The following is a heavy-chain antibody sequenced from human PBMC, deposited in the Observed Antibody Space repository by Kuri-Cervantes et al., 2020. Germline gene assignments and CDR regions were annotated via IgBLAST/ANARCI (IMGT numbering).Heavy chain of an antibody. D-gene: IGHD3-22*01. Sequence: ASVKVSCKASGYTFTSYAMHWVRQAPGQRLEWMGWSNAGNGNTKYSQEFQGRVTITRDTSASTAYMELSSLRSDDTAVYYCARAHYDSSGYYYASFDYWGQGTLVTVSS. CDR3: ARAHYDSSGYYYASFDY. CDR1: GYTFTSYA. V-gene: IGHV1-3*02. J-gene: IGHJ4*02. CDR2: SNAGNGNT.